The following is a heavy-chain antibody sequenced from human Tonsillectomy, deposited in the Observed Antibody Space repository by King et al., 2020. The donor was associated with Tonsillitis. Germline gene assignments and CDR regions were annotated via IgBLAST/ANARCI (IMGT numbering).Heavy chain of an antibody. J-gene: IGHJ4*02. CDR3: ARFQLWLRAMDY. V-gene: IGHV4-39*01. Sequence: QLQESGPGLVKPSETLSLTCTVSGGSISSSSYYWGWIRQPPGKGLEWIGSIYYSGSTYYNPSLKSRVTISVDTSKNQFSLKLSSVTAADTAVYYCARFQLWLRAMDYWGQGTLVTVSS. CDR2: IYYSGST. CDR1: GGSISSSSYY. D-gene: IGHD5-18*01.